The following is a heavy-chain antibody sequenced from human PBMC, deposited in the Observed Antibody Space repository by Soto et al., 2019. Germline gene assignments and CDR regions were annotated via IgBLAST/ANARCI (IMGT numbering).Heavy chain of an antibody. CDR1: GGSISSYY. V-gene: IGHV4-59*01. J-gene: IGHJ4*02. Sequence: SETLSLTCTVSGGSISSYYWSWIRQPPGKGLEWIGYIYYSGSTNYNPSLKSRVTISVDTSKNQFSLKLSSVTAADTAVYYCCRGDYDPYYFDYWGQGTLVTVSS. D-gene: IGHD4-17*01. CDR3: CRGDYDPYYFDY. CDR2: IYYSGST.